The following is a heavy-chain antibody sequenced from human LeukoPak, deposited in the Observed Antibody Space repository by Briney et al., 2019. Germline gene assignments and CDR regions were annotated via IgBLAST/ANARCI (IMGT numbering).Heavy chain of an antibody. CDR3: ARGISGGSTVTYFFDC. Sequence: ASVKVSCKASGYTFTSYYIHWMRQAPGQGLEWMGIINPGSGTTTYAQKFQGRVTMTRDTSTSTVYMELSSLRSEDTALYYCARGISGGSTVTYFFDCWGQGTLVTVSS. V-gene: IGHV1-46*01. CDR2: INPGSGTT. CDR1: GYTFTSYY. J-gene: IGHJ4*02. D-gene: IGHD4-11*01.